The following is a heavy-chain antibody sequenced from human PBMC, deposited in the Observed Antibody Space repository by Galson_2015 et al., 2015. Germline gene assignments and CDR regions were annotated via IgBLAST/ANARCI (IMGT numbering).Heavy chain of an antibody. CDR1: GFTLSSYT. D-gene: IGHD3-16*02. J-gene: IGHJ4*02. CDR2: ISYDGSNK. CDR3: AALWGSYRYETTSSFDY. V-gene: IGHV3-30-3*01. Sequence: SLRLSCAASGFTLSSYTMHWVRQAPGKGLEWVAVISYDGSNKYYADSVKGRFTISRDNSKNTLYLQMNSLKAEDTAVYYCAALWGSYRYETTSSFDYWGQGTLVTVSS.